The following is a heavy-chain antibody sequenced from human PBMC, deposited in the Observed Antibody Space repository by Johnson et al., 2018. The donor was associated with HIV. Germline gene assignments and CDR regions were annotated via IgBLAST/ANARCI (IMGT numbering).Heavy chain of an antibody. Sequence: VQLVESGGGLVQPGGSLRLSCAASGFTFSSYAMSWVRQAPGKGLEWVSAISGSGGSTYYADSVKGRFTISRDNAKNSLYLQMNTLRAEDTALYYCARGGPYSSGWSGAGAFDIWGQGTMVTVSS. CDR3: ARGGPYSSGWSGAGAFDI. J-gene: IGHJ3*02. CDR2: ISGSGGST. CDR1: GFTFSSYA. V-gene: IGHV3-23*04. D-gene: IGHD6-19*01.